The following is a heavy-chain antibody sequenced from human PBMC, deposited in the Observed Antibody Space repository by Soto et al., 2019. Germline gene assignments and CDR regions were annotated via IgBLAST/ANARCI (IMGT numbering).Heavy chain of an antibody. CDR2: ISWNSGSI. J-gene: IGHJ6*03. D-gene: IGHD2-21*01. V-gene: IGHV3-9*01. CDR1: GFTFDDYA. Sequence: SGGSLRLSCAASGFTFDDYAMHWVRQAPGKGLEWVSGISWNSGSIGYADSVKGRFTISRDNAKNSLYLQMNSLRAEDTALYYCAGGEGYYYYMDVWGKGTTVTVSS. CDR3: AGGEGYYYYMDV.